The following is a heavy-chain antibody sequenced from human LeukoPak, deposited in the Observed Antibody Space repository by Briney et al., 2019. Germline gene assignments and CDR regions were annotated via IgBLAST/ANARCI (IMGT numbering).Heavy chain of an antibody. D-gene: IGHD6-19*01. Sequence: GGPLRLSCAASGFTFSDYYMSWIRQAPGKGLEWVSYISSGGGSIYYADSVKGRFTISRDNAENSLYLQMNSLRAEETAVYYCARVASSGWYPLDYWGQGTLVTVSS. J-gene: IGHJ4*02. CDR1: GFTFSDYY. V-gene: IGHV3-11*04. CDR2: ISSGGGSI. CDR3: ARVASSGWYPLDY.